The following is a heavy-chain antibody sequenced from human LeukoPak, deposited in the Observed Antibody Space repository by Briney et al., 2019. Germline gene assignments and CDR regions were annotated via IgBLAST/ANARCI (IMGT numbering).Heavy chain of an antibody. CDR3: AREGEGYCSGGSCYFLRY. V-gene: IGHV1-46*01. CDR1: GYTFTSYY. D-gene: IGHD2-15*01. Sequence: GASVKVSCKASGYTFTSYYMHWVRQAPGQGLEWMGIINPSGGSTSYAQKFQGRVTMTRDMSTSTVYMELGSLRSEDTAVYYCAREGEGYCSGGSCYFLRYWGQGTLVTVSS. J-gene: IGHJ4*02. CDR2: INPSGGST.